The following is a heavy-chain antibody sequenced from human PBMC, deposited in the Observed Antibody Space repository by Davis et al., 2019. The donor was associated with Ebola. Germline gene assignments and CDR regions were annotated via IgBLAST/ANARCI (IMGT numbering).Heavy chain of an antibody. Sequence: GESLKISCAASGFTFDDYGMSWVRQAPGKELEWVSGINWNGGSKGYADSVKGRFTISRDNAKNSLYLQRNSLRAEDTALYYCARDGIVVVPAAIPAPLVGYMDVWGKGTTVTVSS. CDR3: ARDGIVVVPAAIPAPLVGYMDV. V-gene: IGHV3-20*04. J-gene: IGHJ6*03. CDR1: GFTFDDYG. CDR2: INWNGGSK. D-gene: IGHD2-2*02.